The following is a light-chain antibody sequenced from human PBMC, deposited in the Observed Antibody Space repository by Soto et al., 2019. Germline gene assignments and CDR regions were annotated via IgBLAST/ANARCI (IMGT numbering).Light chain of an antibody. CDR1: SSDVGGYNY. V-gene: IGLV2-14*01. Sequence: QSALTQPASVSGSPGQSITISCTGTSSDVGGYNYVSWYQQHPGKAPKLMIYEVSNRPSGVSNRFSGSKSGNTASLTISGLQAEDXADYYCSSYTSSSTWVFGGGTKLTVL. CDR3: SSYTSSSTWV. J-gene: IGLJ3*02. CDR2: EVS.